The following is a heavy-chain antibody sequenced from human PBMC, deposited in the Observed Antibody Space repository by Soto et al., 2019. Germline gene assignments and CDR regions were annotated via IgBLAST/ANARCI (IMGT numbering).Heavy chain of an antibody. CDR2: ISSTSSSI. J-gene: IGHJ4*02. V-gene: IGHV3-21*01. CDR1: GFTVSIYV. CDR3: ARAPIDY. Sequence: PGGSRRRSWVASGFTVSIYVMNWVRQVPGKGLEWLSFISSTSSSINYADSVKGRFTVSRDNAKNSRYLQVNNLRAEDTAVYYCARAPIDYWGRGTLVTVSS.